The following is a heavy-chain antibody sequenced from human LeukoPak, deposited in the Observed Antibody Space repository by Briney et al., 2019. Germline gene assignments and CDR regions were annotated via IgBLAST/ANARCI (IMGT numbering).Heavy chain of an antibody. Sequence: ASVKVSCKVSGYILAELSIHWVRQAPGKGLEWMGGFDPEDGETIYAQNFQGRVTMTEDTSTDTAYMELSSLRSEDTAVYYCTTGRPSRYADWLATRNWFDPWGQGTLVTVSS. CDR1: GYILAELS. D-gene: IGHD3-9*01. CDR3: TTGRPSRYADWLATRNWFDP. V-gene: IGHV1-24*01. CDR2: FDPEDGET. J-gene: IGHJ5*02.